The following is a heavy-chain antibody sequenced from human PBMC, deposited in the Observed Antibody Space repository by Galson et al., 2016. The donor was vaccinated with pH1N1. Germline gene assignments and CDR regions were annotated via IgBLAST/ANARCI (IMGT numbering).Heavy chain of an antibody. CDR1: GFTFDDYG. CDR2: INWNGAST. CDR3: ARDGTSNGSFYVFDS. D-gene: IGHD1-26*01. V-gene: IGHV3-20*04. Sequence: SLRLSCAASGFTFDDYGMSWVRQAPGKGLEWVSLINWNGASTSYADSVKGRFTISRDNAKNSLYLQMHSLRAEDTAFYYCARDGTSNGSFYVFDSWGQGTLVTVSS. J-gene: IGHJ4*02.